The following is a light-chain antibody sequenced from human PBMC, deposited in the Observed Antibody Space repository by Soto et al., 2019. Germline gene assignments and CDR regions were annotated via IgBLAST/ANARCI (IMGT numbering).Light chain of an antibody. Sequence: EIVMTQSPATLSVSPGERATLSCRASPSVSSNLAWYQQKPGQAPRLLIYGASTRATGIPARFSGSWSGTEFTLTISSLQSEDFAVYYCQQYNNWPLLTFGGGTKVEIK. CDR1: PSVSSN. CDR3: QQYNNWPLLT. V-gene: IGKV3-15*01. CDR2: GAS. J-gene: IGKJ4*01.